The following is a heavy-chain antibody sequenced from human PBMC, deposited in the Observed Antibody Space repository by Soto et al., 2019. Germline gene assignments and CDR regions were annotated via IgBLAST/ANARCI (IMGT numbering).Heavy chain of an antibody. CDR1: GDSVSSNSAA. V-gene: IGHV6-1*01. Sequence: PSQTLSLTCAISGDSVSSNSAAWNWIRQSPSRGLEWLGRTYYRSKWYNDYAVSVKSRITINPDTSKNQFSLQLNSVTPEDTAVYYCARDLVAAGAIYSYYGMDVWGQGTTVTVSS. J-gene: IGHJ6*02. CDR2: TYYRSKWYN. CDR3: ARDLVAAGAIYSYYGMDV. D-gene: IGHD6-13*01.